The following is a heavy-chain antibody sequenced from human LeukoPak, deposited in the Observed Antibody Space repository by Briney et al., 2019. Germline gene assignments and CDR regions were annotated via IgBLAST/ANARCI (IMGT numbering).Heavy chain of an antibody. CDR2: ISGSGGST. V-gene: IGHV3-23*01. D-gene: IGHD6-19*01. Sequence: PGGSLRLPCAAPGLPLCSFAISWAPPAPGKGGGWGSAISGSGGSTYYADSVKGRFTISRDNSKNTLYLQMNSLRAEDTAVYYCVREPLAVAGLDYWGQGTLVTVSS. CDR3: VREPLAVAGLDY. CDR1: GLPLCSFA. J-gene: IGHJ4*02.